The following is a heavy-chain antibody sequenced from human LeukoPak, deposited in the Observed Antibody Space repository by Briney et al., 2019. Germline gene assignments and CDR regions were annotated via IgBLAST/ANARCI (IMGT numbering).Heavy chain of an antibody. V-gene: IGHV3-53*01. CDR2: IYSGGST. D-gene: IGHD5-24*01. J-gene: IGHJ4*02. Sequence: GRSLRLSCAASGFTVSNNYMNWVRQAPGKGLEWVSVIYSGGSTYYADSVKGRFTISRDNSKNTLYLQMNSLRAEDTAMYYCTRVRDGYNQRYFDYWGQGTLVTVSS. CDR1: GFTVSNNY. CDR3: TRVRDGYNQRYFDY.